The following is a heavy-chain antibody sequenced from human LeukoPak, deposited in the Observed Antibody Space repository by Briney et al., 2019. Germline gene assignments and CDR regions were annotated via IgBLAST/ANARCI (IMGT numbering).Heavy chain of an antibody. D-gene: IGHD3-22*01. V-gene: IGHV1-18*01. CDR2: ISAYNGNT. CDR1: GYTFTSYG. Sequence: ALVKVSCKASGYTFTSYGISWVRQAPGQGLEWMGWISAYNGNTNYAQKLQGRVTMTTDTSTSTAYMELRSLRSDDTAVYYCARASLNYDSSGFGYWGQGTLVTVSS. J-gene: IGHJ4*02. CDR3: ARASLNYDSSGFGY.